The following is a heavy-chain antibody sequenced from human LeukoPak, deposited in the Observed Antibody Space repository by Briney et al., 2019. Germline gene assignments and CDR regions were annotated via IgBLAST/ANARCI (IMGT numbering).Heavy chain of an antibody. CDR3: ASGPYPAAGTDHQFDY. CDR1: GASISSYY. Sequence: SETLSLTCTVSGASISSYYWSWIRQPPGEGLEWIGYIFYRGSTNYNPSLKSRVTISVDTSKNQFSLKLSSVTAADTAVYYCASGPYPAAGTDHQFDYWGQGVLVTVFS. CDR2: IFYRGST. V-gene: IGHV4-59*01. D-gene: IGHD6-13*01. J-gene: IGHJ4*02.